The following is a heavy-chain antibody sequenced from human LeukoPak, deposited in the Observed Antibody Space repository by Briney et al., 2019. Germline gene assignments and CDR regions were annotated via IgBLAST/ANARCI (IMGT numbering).Heavy chain of an antibody. CDR2: INHSGGT. Sequence: SETLSLTCAVYGGSFSGYYWSWIRQPPGKGLEWIGEINHSGGTNYNPSLKSRVTISVDTSKNQFSLKLSSVTAADTAVYYCARVGYGYNYYYGMDVWGQGTTVTVSS. D-gene: IGHD5-18*01. V-gene: IGHV4-34*01. CDR1: GGSFSGYY. CDR3: ARVGYGYNYYYGMDV. J-gene: IGHJ6*02.